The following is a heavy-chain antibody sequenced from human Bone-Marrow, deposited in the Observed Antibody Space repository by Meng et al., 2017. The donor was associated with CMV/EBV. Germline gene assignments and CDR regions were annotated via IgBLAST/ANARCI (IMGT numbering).Heavy chain of an antibody. Sequence: GGSLRLCCAASGLTFSSYSMNWVRQAPGKGLEWVSSISSSSSYIYYADSVKGRFTISRDNAKNSLYLQMNSLRAEDTAVYYCARDTSQTTVTKRGALRDYFDYWGQGTLVTVS. J-gene: IGHJ4*02. CDR3: ARDTSQTTVTKRGALRDYFDY. CDR2: ISSSSSYI. D-gene: IGHD4-17*01. V-gene: IGHV3-21*01. CDR1: GLTFSSYS.